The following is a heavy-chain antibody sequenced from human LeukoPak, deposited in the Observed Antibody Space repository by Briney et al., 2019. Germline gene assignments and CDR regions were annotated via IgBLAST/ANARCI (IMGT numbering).Heavy chain of an antibody. D-gene: IGHD2-21*01. Sequence: GGSLRLSCAASGFTFSSYAMHWVRQAPGKGLEYVSAISSNGGSTYYANSVKGRFTISRDNSKNSLYLQMNSLRAEDTAVYYCARDVGVSFDYWGQGTLVTVSS. CDR2: ISSNGGST. CDR3: ARDVGVSFDY. CDR1: GFTFSSYA. J-gene: IGHJ4*02. V-gene: IGHV3-64*01.